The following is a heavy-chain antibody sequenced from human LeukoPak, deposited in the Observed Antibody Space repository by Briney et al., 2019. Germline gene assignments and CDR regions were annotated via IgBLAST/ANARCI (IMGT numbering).Heavy chain of an antibody. CDR3: ARVYGGYYDSSGYFDY. V-gene: IGHV4-38-2*02. J-gene: IGHJ4*02. CDR1: GYSISSGYY. Sequence: SETLSLTCTASGYSISSGYYWGWIRQPPGKGLEWIGSIYHSGSTYYNPSLKSRVTISVDTSKNQFSLKLSSVTAADTAVYYCARVYGGYYDSSGYFDYWGQGTLVTVSS. D-gene: IGHD3-22*01. CDR2: IYHSGST.